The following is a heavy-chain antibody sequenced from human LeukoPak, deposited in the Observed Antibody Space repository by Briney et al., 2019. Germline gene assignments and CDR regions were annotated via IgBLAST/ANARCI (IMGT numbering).Heavy chain of an antibody. D-gene: IGHD1-26*01. J-gene: IGHJ4*02. Sequence: GGSLRLSCVASGFTVSTDYMSWVRQAPGKGLEWVSLIYSGGSTYYADSVKGRFTISRDNSKNTLYLEVTSLRAEDTAVYYCARGKGGSSPFDHWGQGTLVTVSS. CDR2: IYSGGST. CDR3: ARGKGGSSPFDH. CDR1: GFTVSTDY. V-gene: IGHV3-66*01.